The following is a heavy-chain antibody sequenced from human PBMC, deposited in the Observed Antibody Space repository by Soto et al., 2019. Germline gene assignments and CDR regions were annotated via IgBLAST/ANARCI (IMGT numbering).Heavy chain of an antibody. CDR3: ASLDHYDISGIMGPDY. CDR2: IYYSGST. D-gene: IGHD3-22*01. CDR1: GGFISSSSYY. V-gene: IGHV4-39*01. J-gene: IGHJ4*02. Sequence: SETLSLTCSVSGGFISSSSYYWGWIRQPPGKGLEWIGSIYYSGSTYYNPSLKTRVTISADTSKNRFSLKLNSVTASDTAVYYCASLDHYDISGIMGPDYWGQGTLVTVSS.